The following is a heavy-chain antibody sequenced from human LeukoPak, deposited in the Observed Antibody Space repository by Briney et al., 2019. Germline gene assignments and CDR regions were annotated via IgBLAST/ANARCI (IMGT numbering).Heavy chain of an antibody. D-gene: IGHD1-1*01. V-gene: IGHV3-30*04. CDR2: ISYDGSNE. Sequence: GGSLRLSCAASGFTFSSYVMHWVRQAPDKGLEWVAIISYDGSNEYYADSVKGRFTISRDNAKNSLYLQMNSLRAEDTAVYYCARDPLNWNDGWFDPWGQGTLVTVSS. CDR1: GFTFSSYV. J-gene: IGHJ5*02. CDR3: ARDPLNWNDGWFDP.